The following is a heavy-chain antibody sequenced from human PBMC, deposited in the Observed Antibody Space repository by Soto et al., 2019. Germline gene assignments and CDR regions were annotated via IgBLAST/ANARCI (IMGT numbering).Heavy chain of an antibody. CDR2: IYYSGST. CDR1: GGSISSGGYY. V-gene: IGHV4-31*03. CDR3: ARDRYYDILSKNWFDP. J-gene: IGHJ5*02. D-gene: IGHD3-9*01. Sequence: QVQLQESGPGLVKPSQTLSLTCTVSGGSISSGGYYWSWIRQHPGKGLEWIGYIYYSGSTYYNPSLKSRVTISVDTSKNQFSLKQSSVTAADTAVYYCARDRYYDILSKNWFDPWGQGTLVTVSS.